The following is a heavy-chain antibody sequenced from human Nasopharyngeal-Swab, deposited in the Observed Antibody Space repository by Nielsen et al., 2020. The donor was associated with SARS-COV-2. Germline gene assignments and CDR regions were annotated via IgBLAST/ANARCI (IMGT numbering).Heavy chain of an antibody. D-gene: IGHD3-22*01. V-gene: IGHV4-34*01. CDR1: GWSFSGYY. Sequence: GSLRLSCAVDGWSFSGYYWSWIRQPPGKGLEWIGEINHSGGTRYNPSLKSRVTTSVDTSKNQFSLKLSSVTAADTAIYYCASPFILDGYNYYGLDVWGQGTAVSFSS. J-gene: IGHJ6*02. CDR3: ASPFILDGYNYYGLDV. CDR2: INHSGGT.